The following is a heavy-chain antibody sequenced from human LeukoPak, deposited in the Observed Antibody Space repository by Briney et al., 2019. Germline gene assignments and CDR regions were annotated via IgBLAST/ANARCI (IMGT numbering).Heavy chain of an antibody. V-gene: IGHV4-34*01. CDR2: INHSGST. J-gene: IGHJ4*02. CDR1: GGSFSGYY. Sequence: SETLSLTCAVYGGSFSGYYWSWIRQPPGKGLEWIGEINHSGSTNYNPSLKSRVTISVDTSKNQFSLKLSSVTAADTAVYYCARGSGYSSGWYPGGNNDYWGQGTLVTVSS. CDR3: ARGSGYSSGWYPGGNNDY. D-gene: IGHD6-19*01.